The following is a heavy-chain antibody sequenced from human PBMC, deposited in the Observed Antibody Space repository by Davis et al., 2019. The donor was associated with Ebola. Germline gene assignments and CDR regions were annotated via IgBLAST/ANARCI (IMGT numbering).Heavy chain of an antibody. CDR1: GFTFSSYW. J-gene: IGHJ6*04. Sequence: GGSLRLSCAASGFTFSSYWMSWVRQAPGKGLEWVANIKQDGSEKYYVDSVEGRFTISRDNAKNSLYLQMNSLRAGDTAVYYCARVQDTVTGGYGMDVWGKGTTVTVSS. CDR2: IKQDGSEK. V-gene: IGHV3-7*01. D-gene: IGHD4-17*01. CDR3: ARVQDTVTGGYGMDV.